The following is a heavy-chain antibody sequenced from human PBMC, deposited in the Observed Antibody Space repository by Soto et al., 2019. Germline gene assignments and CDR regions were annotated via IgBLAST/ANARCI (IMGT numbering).Heavy chain of an antibody. D-gene: IGHD5-18*01. V-gene: IGHV3-49*03. CDR3: TKDLGYSYGYY. CDR2: IGSKAYGETT. J-gene: IGHJ4*02. CDR1: GFSLGDSV. Sequence: GGSLRLSCTGSGFSLGDSVMTWFRQAPGKGLEWVGFIGSKAYGETTESAASVKGRFTISRDDSKSIAYLQMDSLKTEDTAMYYCTKDLGYSYGYYWGQGTLVTVSS.